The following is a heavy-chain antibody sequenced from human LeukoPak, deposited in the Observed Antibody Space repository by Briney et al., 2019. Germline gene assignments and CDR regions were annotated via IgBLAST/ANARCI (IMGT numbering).Heavy chain of an antibody. CDR2: INHSGST. J-gene: IGHJ4*02. CDR3: ARGQPGRYSGYDPLDY. Sequence: SETLSLTCAVYGGSFSGYYWSWIRQPPGKGLEWIGEINHSGSTNYNPSLKSRVTISVDTSKNQFSLKLSSVTAADTAVYYCARGQPGRYSGYDPLDYWGQGTLVTVSS. V-gene: IGHV4-34*01. CDR1: GGSFSGYY. D-gene: IGHD5-12*01.